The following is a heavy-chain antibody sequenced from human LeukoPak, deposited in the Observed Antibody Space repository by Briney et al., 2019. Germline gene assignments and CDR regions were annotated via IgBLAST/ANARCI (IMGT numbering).Heavy chain of an antibody. D-gene: IGHD3-22*01. CDR2: IKSKTDGGTT. CDR1: RFTFSNAW. J-gene: IGHJ4*02. V-gene: IGHV3-15*01. CDR3: TTDIPITMIVVVPFY. Sequence: PGGSLRLSCAASRFTFSNAWMSWVRQAPGKGLEWVGRIKSKTDGGTTDYAAPVKGRFTISRDDSKNTLYLQMNSLKTEDTAVYYCTTDIPITMIVVVPFYWGQGTLVTVSS.